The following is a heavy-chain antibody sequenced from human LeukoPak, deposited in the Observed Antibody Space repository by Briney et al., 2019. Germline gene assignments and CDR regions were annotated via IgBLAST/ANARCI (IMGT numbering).Heavy chain of an antibody. Sequence: PSETLSLTCTVSGGSINNFYWSWIRQPPGGGLEWIGYIYYSGTTNYNPSLKSRVTISVDASKNQFSLWLSSVTAADMAVYYCARLARLTLIRRVTGYHSLAVWGKGTKVTVSS. CDR2: IYYSGTT. CDR3: ARLARLTLIRRVTGYHSLAV. J-gene: IGHJ6*04. V-gene: IGHV4-59*01. D-gene: IGHD3-10*01. CDR1: GGSINNFY.